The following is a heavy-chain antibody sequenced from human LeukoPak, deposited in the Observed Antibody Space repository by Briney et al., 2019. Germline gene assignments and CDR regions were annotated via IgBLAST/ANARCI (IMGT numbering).Heavy chain of an antibody. CDR2: ISSSSSTT. J-gene: IGHJ4*02. Sequence: PGGSLRLSCAASGFTFSSYSMNWVRQAPGKGLEWVSYISSSSSTTYYADSVKGRFTISRDNAKNSLYLQMNSLRDEDTAVYYCARDSTTYGDYGSFIDYWGQGTLVTVSS. CDR1: GFTFSSYS. D-gene: IGHD4-17*01. CDR3: ARDSTTYGDYGSFIDY. V-gene: IGHV3-48*02.